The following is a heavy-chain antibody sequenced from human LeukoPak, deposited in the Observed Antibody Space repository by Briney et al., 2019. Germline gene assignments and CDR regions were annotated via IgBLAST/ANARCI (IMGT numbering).Heavy chain of an antibody. CDR1: GGSISSYY. V-gene: IGHV4-4*07. J-gene: IGHJ4*02. CDR2: IYTSGST. CDR3: ARESDCSTSCYAGTIDY. D-gene: IGHD2-2*01. Sequence: SETLSLTCTVSGGSISSYYWSWIRQPAGKGLEWIGRIYTSGSTNYNPSLKSRVTMSVDTSKNQFSLKLSSVTAADTAVYYCARESDCSTSCYAGTIDYWGQGTLVTVSS.